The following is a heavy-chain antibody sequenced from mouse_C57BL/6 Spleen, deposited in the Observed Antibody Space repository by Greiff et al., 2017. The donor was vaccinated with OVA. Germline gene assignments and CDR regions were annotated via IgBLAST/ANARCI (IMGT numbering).Heavy chain of an antibody. CDR1: GFTFSDYG. D-gene: IGHD2-4*01. J-gene: IGHJ4*01. CDR2: ISSGSSTI. CDR3: ASDYDGYAMDY. Sequence: EVQRVESGGGLVKPGGSLKLSCAASGFTFSDYGMHWVRQAPEKGLEWVAYISSGSSTIYYADTVKGRFTISRDNAKNTLFLQMTSLRSEDTAMYYCASDYDGYAMDYWGQGTSVTVSS. V-gene: IGHV5-17*01.